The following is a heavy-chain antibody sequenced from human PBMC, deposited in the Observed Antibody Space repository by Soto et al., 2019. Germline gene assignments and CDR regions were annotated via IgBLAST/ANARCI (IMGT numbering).Heavy chain of an antibody. D-gene: IGHD3-10*01. J-gene: IGHJ6*02. CDR1: GGSISSGGYY. Sequence: SLTCTVSGGSISSGGYYWSWIRQHPGKGLEWIGYIYYSGSTYYNPSLKSRVTISVDTSKNQFSLKLSSVTAADTAVYYCARFDYYGSGSYYKGPVWGQGTTVTVSS. CDR2: IYYSGST. V-gene: IGHV4-31*03. CDR3: ARFDYYGSGSYYKGPV.